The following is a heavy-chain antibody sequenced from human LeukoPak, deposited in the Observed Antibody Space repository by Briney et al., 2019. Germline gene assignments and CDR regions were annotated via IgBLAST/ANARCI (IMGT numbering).Heavy chain of an antibody. CDR3: ARGQHRVTYSDDAFDI. CDR2: IKQDGSEK. D-gene: IGHD4-11*01. J-gene: IGHJ3*02. CDR1: GFTFSSYW. V-gene: IGHV3-7*01. Sequence: PGGSLRLSCAASGFTFSSYWMSWVRQAPGKGLEWVANIKQDGSEKYYVDSVKGRFTISRDNSKNTMYLQMNSLRAEDTAVYYCARGQHRVTYSDDAFDIWGQGTMVTVSS.